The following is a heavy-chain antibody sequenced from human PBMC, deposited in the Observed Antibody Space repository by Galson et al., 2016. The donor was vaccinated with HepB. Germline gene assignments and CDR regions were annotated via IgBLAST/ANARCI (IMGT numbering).Heavy chain of an antibody. Sequence: SVKVSCKASGGTFSSFAISWMRQAPGQGLEWMGGIIPIFGSATYAQTFQGRLTITADKSTNTASMELSSLTSEYTAVSYCGRGQVRAVVGTVDRWGQGTLVTVSS. CDR2: IIPIFGSA. J-gene: IGHJ5*02. CDR3: GRGQVRAVVGTVDR. V-gene: IGHV1-69*06. D-gene: IGHD2-21*02. CDR1: GGTFSSFA.